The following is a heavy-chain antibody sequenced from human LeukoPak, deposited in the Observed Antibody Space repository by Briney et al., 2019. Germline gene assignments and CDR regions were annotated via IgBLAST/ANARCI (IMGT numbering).Heavy chain of an antibody. V-gene: IGHV3-74*01. CDR1: GFTFSSYW. CDR3: ARAATYGSGLMVY. Sequence: PGGSLRLSCAASGFTFSSYWMHWVRQAPGKGLVWVSRINSDGGSTSYADSVKGRFTISRDNAKNTLYLQMNSLRAEDTAVYYCARAATYGSGLMVYWGQGTLVTVSS. D-gene: IGHD3-10*01. CDR2: INSDGGST. J-gene: IGHJ4*02.